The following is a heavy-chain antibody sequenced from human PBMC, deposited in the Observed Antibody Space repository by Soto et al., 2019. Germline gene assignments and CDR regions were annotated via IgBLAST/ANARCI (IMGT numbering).Heavy chain of an antibody. D-gene: IGHD6-13*01. V-gene: IGHV4-59*01. J-gene: IGHJ4*02. CDR1: GGSISSYY. CDR3: ARGYSSFDY. Sequence: SETLSLTCTVSGGSISSYYWSWIRQPPGKGLEWIGYIYYSGSTNYNPSLKSRVTISVDTSKNQFSLKLSSVTAADTAVYYCARGYSSFDYWGQGTLVTVSS. CDR2: IYYSGST.